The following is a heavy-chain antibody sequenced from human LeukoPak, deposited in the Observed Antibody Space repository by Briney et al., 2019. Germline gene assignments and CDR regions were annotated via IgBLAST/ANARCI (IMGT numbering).Heavy chain of an antibody. J-gene: IGHJ4*02. CDR1: GFTFSSYA. V-gene: IGHV3-23*01. CDR3: AKDIVNSGPRGYFDY. D-gene: IGHD6-19*01. CDR2: ISGGGGTT. Sequence: GGSLRLSCAASGFTFSSYAMSWVRQAPGKGLEWVSLISGGGGTTCYADSVKGRFTISRDKSTSTVYLQMYSLRAEDTAVYYCAKDIVNSGPRGYFDYWGQGTLVTVSS.